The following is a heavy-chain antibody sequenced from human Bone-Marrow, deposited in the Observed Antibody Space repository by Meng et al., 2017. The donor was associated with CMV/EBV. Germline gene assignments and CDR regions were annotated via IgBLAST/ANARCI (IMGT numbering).Heavy chain of an antibody. CDR2: VSDSGSA. J-gene: IGHJ4*02. V-gene: IGHV4-59*01. CDR3: ARGTGTTQHYFDY. CDR1: RASISSFY. D-gene: IGHD1-1*01. Sequence: SETLSLTCTVSRASISSFYWSWIRQPPGKGLQWIGYVSDSGSATYNPSLESRGTISRDRSRNQFYLNLNSVTAADTAMYFCARGTGTTQHYFDYWGQGMLVTVSS.